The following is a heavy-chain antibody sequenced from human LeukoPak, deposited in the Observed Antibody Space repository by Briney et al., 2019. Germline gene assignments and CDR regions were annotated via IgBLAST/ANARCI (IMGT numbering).Heavy chain of an antibody. CDR2: IYYSGST. CDR3: ARERFYDLYYFDY. V-gene: IGHV4-59*01. CDR1: GGSISSYY. D-gene: IGHD3-16*01. Sequence: SETLSLTCTVSGGSISSYYWSWIRQPPGKGLEWIGYIYYSGSTNYNPSLKSRVTISVDTSKNQFSLKLSSVTAADTAVYYCARERFYDLYYFDYWGQGTLVTVSS. J-gene: IGHJ4*02.